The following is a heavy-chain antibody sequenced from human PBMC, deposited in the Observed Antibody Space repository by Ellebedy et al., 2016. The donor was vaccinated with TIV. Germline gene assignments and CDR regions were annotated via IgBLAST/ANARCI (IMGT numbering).Heavy chain of an antibody. J-gene: IGHJ4*02. CDR1: GYSFVNYY. V-gene: IGHV1-2*02. CDR3: AREPLPSNTQEWTQGFDS. Sequence: AASVKVSCKASGYSFVNYYIQWVRQAPGQGLEWMGWINPNSGVTHFAPRFQGRVTLTRDTSTSTAYMELSSLRSDDTAVYYCAREPLPSNTQEWTQGFDSWGQGTLVTVSS. CDR2: INPNSGVT. D-gene: IGHD3-3*01.